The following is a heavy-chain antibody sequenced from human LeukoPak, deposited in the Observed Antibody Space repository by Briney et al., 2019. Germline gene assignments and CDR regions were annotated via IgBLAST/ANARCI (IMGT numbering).Heavy chain of an antibody. CDR1: GFTFRSSA. J-gene: IGHJ4*02. V-gene: IGHV3-30*04. CDR3: ARDLGLAVASSWGGLDY. Sequence: GGSLRLSCTASGFTFRSSAMHWVRQAPGKGLEWVAVISYDGVNTYFADSVKDRFTISRDNSKNTLFLQMSSLRHEDTAVYFCARDLGLAVASSWGGLDYWGQGTLVTVSS. D-gene: IGHD6-19*01. CDR2: ISYDGVNT.